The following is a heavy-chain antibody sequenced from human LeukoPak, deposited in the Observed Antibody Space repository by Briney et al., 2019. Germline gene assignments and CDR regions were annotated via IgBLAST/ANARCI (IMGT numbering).Heavy chain of an antibody. Sequence: GVSLRLSCAASGFTFTDYYMSWIRQAPGKGLEWVSYISISGTTIYYADSVKGRFTISRDNAKNSLYLQMNSLRAEDTAAYYCATQSRIAAEYYFDYWGQGTLVTVSS. D-gene: IGHD6-25*01. V-gene: IGHV3-11*04. CDR2: ISISGTTI. CDR1: GFTFTDYY. J-gene: IGHJ4*02. CDR3: ATQSRIAAEYYFDY.